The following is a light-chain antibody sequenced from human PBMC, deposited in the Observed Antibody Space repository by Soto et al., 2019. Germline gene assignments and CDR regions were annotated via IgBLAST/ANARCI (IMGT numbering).Light chain of an antibody. J-gene: IGLJ1*01. Sequence: QSALTLPASVSGSPGQSITISCTGTSSDVGSYNLVSWYQQHPGKAPKLMIYEVSKRPSGVSDRFSGSKSGNTASLTISGLQAEDEADYYCCSYAGSSTFFYVFGTGTKVTVL. CDR2: EVS. V-gene: IGLV2-23*02. CDR1: SSDVGSYNL. CDR3: CSYAGSSTFFYV.